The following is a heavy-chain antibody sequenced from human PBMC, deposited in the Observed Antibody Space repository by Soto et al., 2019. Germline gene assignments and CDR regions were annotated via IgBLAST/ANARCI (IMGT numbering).Heavy chain of an antibody. CDR2: ISAYNGNT. CDR1: GYTFTSYG. J-gene: IGHJ4*02. Sequence: ASVKVCCTASGYTFTSYGISLVRQAPGQGLEWMGWISAYNGNTNYAQKLQGRVTMTTDTSTSTAYMELRRLRSDDTAVYFCARDPYDYIWGSYRFFDYWGQGTLVTVPQ. CDR3: ARDPYDYIWGSYRFFDY. D-gene: IGHD3-16*02. V-gene: IGHV1-18*01.